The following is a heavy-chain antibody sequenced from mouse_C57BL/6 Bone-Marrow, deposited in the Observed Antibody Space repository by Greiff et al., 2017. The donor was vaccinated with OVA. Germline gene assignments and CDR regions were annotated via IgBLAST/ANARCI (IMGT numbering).Heavy chain of an antibody. CDR2: IDPNSGGT. V-gene: IGHV1-62-3*01. D-gene: IGHD2-4*01. Sequence: QVQLQQPGAELVKPGASVKLSCKASGYTFTSYWMHWVKQRPGRGLEWIGRIDPNSGGTKYNEKFKSKATLTVDKPSRTAYMQLSSLTSEDSAVYYCAIYYDYDEGLHWYFDVWGTGTTVTVSS. CDR1: GYTFTSYW. CDR3: AIYYDYDEGLHWYFDV. J-gene: IGHJ1*03.